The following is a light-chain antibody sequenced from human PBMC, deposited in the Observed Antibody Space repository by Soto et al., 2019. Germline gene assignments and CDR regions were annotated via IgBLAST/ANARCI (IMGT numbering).Light chain of an antibody. CDR2: GAS. V-gene: IGKV3-20*01. CDR3: QQYGSSPGWT. CDR1: LSVSSSY. Sequence: EIVLTQSPGTLSLSPGERATLSCRASLSVSSSYLAWYQQRPGQAPRLLIYGASSRATGIPDRFSGSGSGTDFTLTISRLEPEDFAVYYCQQYGSSPGWTFGQGTKV. J-gene: IGKJ1*01.